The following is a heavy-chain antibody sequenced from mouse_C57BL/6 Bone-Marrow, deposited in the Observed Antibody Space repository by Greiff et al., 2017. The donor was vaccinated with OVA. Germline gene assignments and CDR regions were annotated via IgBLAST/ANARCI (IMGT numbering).Heavy chain of an antibody. D-gene: IGHD2-5*01. Sequence: VQLQQPGAELVRPGSSVKLSCKASGYTFTSYWMDWVKQRPGPGLEWIGNIYPSDSETHYNQKFKDKATLTVDKSSSTAYMQLSSLTSEYSAVYYCARSPYYSNYWYFDVWGTGTTVTVSS. V-gene: IGHV1-61*01. CDR2: IYPSDSET. CDR1: GYTFTSYW. CDR3: ARSPYYSNYWYFDV. J-gene: IGHJ1*03.